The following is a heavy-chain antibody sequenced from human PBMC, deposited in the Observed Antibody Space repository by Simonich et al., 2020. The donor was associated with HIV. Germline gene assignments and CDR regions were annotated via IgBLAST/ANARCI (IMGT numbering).Heavy chain of an antibody. CDR3: AREVGYYPPQLEENNAFDF. V-gene: IGHV4-34*01. Sequence: QVQLQQWGAGLLKPSETLSLTCAVYSGSFSGYYWSWIRQSPGKGLGWIGEITYSGRTNYNPSRKSRVTISVDTSKKQFSLKLKSVTVADTAVYYCAREVGYYPPQLEENNAFDFWGQGTMVTVSS. CDR1: SGSFSGYY. J-gene: IGHJ3*01. CDR2: ITYSGRT. D-gene: IGHD3-10*01.